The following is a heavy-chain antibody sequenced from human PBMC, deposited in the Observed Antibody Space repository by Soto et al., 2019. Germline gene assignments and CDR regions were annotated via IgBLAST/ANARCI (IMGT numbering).Heavy chain of an antibody. CDR2: ISARDGST. D-gene: IGHD3-10*01. J-gene: IGHJ4*01. Sequence: GGSLRLSCAASGFTFINYALSWVLQAPWKGLEWVSAISARDGSTYYADSVKGRFTISKDSSKNTLYLQMNSLRAEDTAVYYCVKDYPSDFDFWGQGTLVTVSS. CDR1: GFTFINYA. V-gene: IGHV3-23*01. CDR3: VKDYPSDFDF.